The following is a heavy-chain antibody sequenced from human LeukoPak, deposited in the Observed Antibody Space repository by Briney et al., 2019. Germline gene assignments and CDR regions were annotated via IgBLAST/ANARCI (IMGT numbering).Heavy chain of an antibody. J-gene: IGHJ4*02. CDR2: LSYTGKT. D-gene: IGHD2/OR15-2a*01. Sequence: SETLSLTCVVSGASVSSSHWNWIRHLPGKGLDWIGCLSYTGKTDYNPSLTSRVTISLDTSKNQVSLKLRSVTAADTAVYYCSEGYFEPFDHWGQGTLVTVSS. CDR3: SEGYFEPFDH. V-gene: IGHV4-59*02. CDR1: GASVSSSH.